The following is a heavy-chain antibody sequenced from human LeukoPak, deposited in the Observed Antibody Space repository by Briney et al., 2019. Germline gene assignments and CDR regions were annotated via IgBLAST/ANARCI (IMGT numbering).Heavy chain of an antibody. D-gene: IGHD1-7*01. CDR3: AKDPLTITGTTYDAFDI. V-gene: IGHV3-30*02. Sequence: GGSLRLSCAASGFTFSSYGMHCVHQAPGKGLEWVAFIRYDGSNKYYADSVKGRFTISRDNSKNTLHLQMNSLRAEDTAVYYCAKDPLTITGTTYDAFDIWGQGTMVAVSS. CDR2: IRYDGSNK. J-gene: IGHJ3*02. CDR1: GFTFSSYG.